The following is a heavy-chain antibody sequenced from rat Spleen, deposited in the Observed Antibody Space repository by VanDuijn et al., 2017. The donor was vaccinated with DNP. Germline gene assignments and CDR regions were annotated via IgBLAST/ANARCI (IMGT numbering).Heavy chain of an antibody. CDR2: IWSGGST. Sequence: VQLVESGGGLVQPGRSLKLSCAASGFTFSDYYMAWVRQPPGKGLEWIGAIWSGGSTDYTSGLKSRLSISRDTSKSQVFLKMNSLQTEDTAMYFCVRMDYSGPYWYFDFWGPGTKVTVSS. CDR3: VRMDYSGPYWYFDF. D-gene: IGHD1-1*01. V-gene: IGHV2S12*01. CDR1: GFTFSDYY. J-gene: IGHJ1*01.